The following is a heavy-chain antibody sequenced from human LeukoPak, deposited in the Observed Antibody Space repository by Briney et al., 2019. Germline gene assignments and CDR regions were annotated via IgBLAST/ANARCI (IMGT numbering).Heavy chain of an antibody. CDR1: GFTLNNYG. CDR3: ATGRPRDTVLVPVPTFDY. CDR2: ISYDGSDK. V-gene: IGHV3-33*05. D-gene: IGHD5-18*01. Sequence: GRSLRLSCAASGFTLNNYGMHWVRQAPGKGLEWVAAISYDGSDKYYADSVRGRFTISRDSSKSTLYLQMNSLRADDTAVYYCATGRPRDTVLVPVPTFDYWGQGTLVTVSS. J-gene: IGHJ4*02.